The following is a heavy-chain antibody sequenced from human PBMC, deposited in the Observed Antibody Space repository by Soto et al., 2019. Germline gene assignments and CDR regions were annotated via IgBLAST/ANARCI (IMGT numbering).Heavy chain of an antibody. V-gene: IGHV3-30*18. CDR1: GFTFSSYG. CDR2: ISYDGSNK. J-gene: IGHJ3*02. CDR3: PKEIAQVRGEESHDAFDI. Sequence: QVQLVESGGGVVQPGRSLRLSCAASGFTFSSYGMHWVRQAPGKGLEWVAVISYDGSNKYYADSLKGQFTISRDNSKNTVDLQYNCLSSEEPDVYYSPKEIAQVRGEESHDAFDIWGKGTMVTVGS. D-gene: IGHD3-10*01.